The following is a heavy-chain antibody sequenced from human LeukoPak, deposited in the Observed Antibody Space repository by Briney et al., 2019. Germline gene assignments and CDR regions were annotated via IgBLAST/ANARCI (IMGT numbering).Heavy chain of an antibody. CDR1: GFTFSSYA. CDR2: IIVSGGST. V-gene: IGHV3-23*01. CDR3: AKALSVRGIAARRYTESYFDY. D-gene: IGHD6-6*01. Sequence: GGSLTLSCAASGFTFSSYAMSWGRQAPGKGLEWVSAIIVSGGSTYYADSVKGRLTIYRDNSKNTLYLQMNSLRAEDTAVYYCAKALSVRGIAARRYTESYFDYWGQGTLVTVSS. J-gene: IGHJ4*02.